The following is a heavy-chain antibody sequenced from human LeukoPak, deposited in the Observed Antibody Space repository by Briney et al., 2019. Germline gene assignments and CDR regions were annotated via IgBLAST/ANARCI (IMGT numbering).Heavy chain of an antibody. CDR2: IYNDGGT. Sequence: PGRSLRLSCAASGFTVSSNYMSWVRQAPGKGLEWVSVIYNDGGTNYADPVKGRFIISRDNSKNTLYLQMNSLRAEDTAMYYCTTRSSSGWYSFWGQGALVTVSS. CDR3: TTRSSSGWYSF. V-gene: IGHV3-53*01. J-gene: IGHJ4*02. D-gene: IGHD6-19*01. CDR1: GFTVSSNY.